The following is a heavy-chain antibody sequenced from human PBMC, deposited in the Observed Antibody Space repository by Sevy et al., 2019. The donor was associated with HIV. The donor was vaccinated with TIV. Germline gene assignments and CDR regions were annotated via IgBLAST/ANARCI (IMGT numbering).Heavy chain of an antibody. CDR1: GFTFSTYA. CDR3: AKDLRWYCASTNCYLLDY. Sequence: GGSLRLSCAASGFTFSTYAMNWVRQAPGKGLEWVSAISGSGDNTYYADSVKGRFTISRDNSKNTLDLQMNSLRAEDTAVYYCAKDLRWYCASTNCYLLDYWGQGTLVTVSS. J-gene: IGHJ4*02. CDR2: ISGSGDNT. D-gene: IGHD2-2*01. V-gene: IGHV3-23*01.